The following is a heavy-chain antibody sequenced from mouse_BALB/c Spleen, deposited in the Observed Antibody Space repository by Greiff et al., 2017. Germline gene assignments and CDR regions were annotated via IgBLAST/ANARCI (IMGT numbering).Heavy chain of an antibody. CDR2: IWAGGST. V-gene: IGHV2-9*02. Sequence: VHLVESGPGLVAPSQSLSITCTVSGFSLTSYGVHWVRQPPGKGLEWLGVIWAGGSTNYNSALMSRLSISKDNSKSQVFLKMNSLQTDDTARYYCARENYDGYYAMDYWGQGTSVTVSS. CDR3: ARENYDGYYAMDY. J-gene: IGHJ4*01. D-gene: IGHD2-4*01. CDR1: GFSLTSYG.